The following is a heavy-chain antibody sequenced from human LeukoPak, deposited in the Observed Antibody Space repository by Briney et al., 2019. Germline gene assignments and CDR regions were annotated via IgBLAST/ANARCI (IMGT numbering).Heavy chain of an antibody. CDR1: GFTFSSYS. CDR2: ISGSGGST. D-gene: IGHD3-22*01. J-gene: IGHJ5*02. Sequence: GGSLRLSCVASGFTFSSYSTNWVRQAPGKGLEWVSAISGSGGSTYYADSVKGRFTISRGNSKNTLYLQMNSLRAEDTAVYYCAKHDPRRVVITNWFDPWGQGTLVTVSS. V-gene: IGHV3-23*01. CDR3: AKHDPRRVVITNWFDP.